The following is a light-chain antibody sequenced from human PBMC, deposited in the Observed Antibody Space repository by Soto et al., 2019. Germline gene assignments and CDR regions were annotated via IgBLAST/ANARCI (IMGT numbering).Light chain of an antibody. CDR2: AAS. V-gene: IGKV1-39*01. Sequence: DIQMTQSSSSLSASVGDRVTITCRASQSIRSYVNWYHLRPGKAPQLLIYAASTLQSGVPSRFSGSGSGAQFTLAISSLQSEDSGTYFCQQIFSTTTWTFGQGTTVQIK. J-gene: IGKJ1*01. CDR3: QQIFSTTTWT. CDR1: QSIRSY.